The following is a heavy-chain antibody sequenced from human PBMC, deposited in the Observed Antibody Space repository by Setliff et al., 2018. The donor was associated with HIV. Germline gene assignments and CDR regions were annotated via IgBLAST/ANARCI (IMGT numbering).Heavy chain of an antibody. V-gene: IGHV1-46*01. D-gene: IGHD4-17*01. J-gene: IGHJ6*03. CDR1: GYTFTAYY. Sequence: ASVKVSCKASGYTFTAYYMHWVRQAPGRGLEWMGWINPSGGHTDYAAQKFQGRVTMTRDTSTSTVYMELSSLTSEDTAVYHCARGADGDYRYYMDVWGRGTTVTVSS. CDR3: ARGADGDYRYYMDV. CDR2: INPSGGHT.